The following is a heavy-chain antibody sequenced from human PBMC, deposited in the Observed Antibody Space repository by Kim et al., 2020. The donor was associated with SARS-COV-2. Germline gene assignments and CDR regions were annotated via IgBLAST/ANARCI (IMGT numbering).Heavy chain of an antibody. V-gene: IGHV1-18*04. CDR1: GYTFTSHG. D-gene: IGHD3-16*01. J-gene: IGHJ6*02. Sequence: ASVKVSCKASGYTFTSHGISWVRQAPGHGLEWMGWINPYIGNTHYAQKFHGRITMTTDTSTSAAYMDLRSLRSDDTAVYYCARVPYYDNTDALYVWGQGTTVTVSS. CDR3: ARVPYYDNTDALYV. CDR2: INPYIGNT.